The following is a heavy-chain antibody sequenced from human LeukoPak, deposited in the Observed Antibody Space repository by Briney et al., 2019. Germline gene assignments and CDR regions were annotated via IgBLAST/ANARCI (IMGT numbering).Heavy chain of an antibody. D-gene: IGHD4-17*01. J-gene: IGHJ4*02. CDR1: GRSFRVYY. V-gene: IGHV4-34*01. Sequence: PSDTLSLTCAVYGRSFRVYYWICIRQPPGKGVECIGEINHSGSTNYIPSLKSRVTTSVDPSTNQFSLKLSSVTAAATAVYYCARVRSYGRIPFDYWGQGTLVTVAS. CDR2: INHSGST. CDR3: ARVRSYGRIPFDY.